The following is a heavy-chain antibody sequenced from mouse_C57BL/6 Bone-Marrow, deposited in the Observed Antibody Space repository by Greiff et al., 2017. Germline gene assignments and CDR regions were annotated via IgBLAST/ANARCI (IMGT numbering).Heavy chain of an antibody. CDR1: GYTFTSYW. J-gene: IGHJ3*01. CDR3: SYGGYDDWVWFAY. Sequence: VQLQQSGTVLARPGASVKMSCKTSGYTFTSYWMNWVKQRPGQGLEWIGAIYPGNGDTSYNQKFKGKAKLTAVTSASTAYMELSSLTNEDSAVYYCSYGGYDDWVWFAYWGQGTLVTVSA. D-gene: IGHD1-1*02. V-gene: IGHV1-5*01. CDR2: IYPGNGDT.